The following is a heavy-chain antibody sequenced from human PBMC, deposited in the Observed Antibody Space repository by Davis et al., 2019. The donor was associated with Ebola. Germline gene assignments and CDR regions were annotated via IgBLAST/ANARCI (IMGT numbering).Heavy chain of an antibody. J-gene: IGHJ5*02. CDR2: IYYSGST. CDR1: GGSISSGGYY. Sequence: PSETLSLTCTVSGGSISSGGYYWSWIRQHPGKGLEWIGYIYYSGSTYYNPSLKSRVTMSVDTSKNQFSLKLSSVTAADTAVYYCARGIAADAGNWFDPWGQGTLVTVSS. D-gene: IGHD6-13*01. CDR3: ARGIAADAGNWFDP. V-gene: IGHV4-31*03.